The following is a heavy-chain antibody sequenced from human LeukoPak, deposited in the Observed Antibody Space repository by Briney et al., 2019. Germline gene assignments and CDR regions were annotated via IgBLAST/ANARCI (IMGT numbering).Heavy chain of an antibody. Sequence: WDPLTLPCSVSGGSISSYYWSWIRQPPGKGLEWIGYIYYSGSTNYNPSLKSRVTIPVDTSKNQFSLKLSSVTAADTAVYYCARDLGDCSGGSCYSYDYGRQGTLVTVPS. D-gene: IGHD2-15*01. CDR2: IYYSGST. CDR1: GGSISSYY. CDR3: ARDLGDCSGGSCYSYDY. J-gene: IGHJ4*02. V-gene: IGHV4-59*13.